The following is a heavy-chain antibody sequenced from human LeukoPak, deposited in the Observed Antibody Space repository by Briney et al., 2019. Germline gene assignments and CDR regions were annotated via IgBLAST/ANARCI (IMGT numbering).Heavy chain of an antibody. V-gene: IGHV1-18*01. CDR2: ISAYNGNT. CDR1: GYTFTNYG. D-gene: IGHD1-26*01. Sequence: ASVKVSSKASGYTFTNYGISWVRQAPGQGLEWMGWISAYNGNTKYAQKFQSRVTMTTDTSTNTVNMELRSLRSDDTAVFYCARSGSHNYYYYGMDVWGQGTTVIVSS. CDR3: ARSGSHNYYYYGMDV. J-gene: IGHJ6*02.